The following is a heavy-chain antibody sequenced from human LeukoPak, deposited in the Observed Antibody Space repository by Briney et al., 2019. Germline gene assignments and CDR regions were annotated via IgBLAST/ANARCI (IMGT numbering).Heavy chain of an antibody. CDR2: ISSGSETR. J-gene: IGHJ2*01. Sequence: GGSLRLSCEASGFSFSSHSMNWVRQAPGKGLEWVSYISSGSETRYYADSVKGRFTISRDNAKNSLFLQMNSLRAEDTAVYYCARVEVTMVRGAMRRYFDLWGRGTLVTVSS. V-gene: IGHV3-48*04. D-gene: IGHD3-10*01. CDR1: GFSFSSHS. CDR3: ARVEVTMVRGAMRRYFDL.